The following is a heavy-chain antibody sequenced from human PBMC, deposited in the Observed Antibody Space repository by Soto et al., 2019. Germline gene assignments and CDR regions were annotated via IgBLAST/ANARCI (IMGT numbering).Heavy chain of an antibody. V-gene: IGHV3-30*04. CDR2: ISYDGINQ. Sequence: GGSLRLSCAASGFSLSSYAMHWVRQAPGKALEWVAVISYDGINQKYADSVKGRFTISRDNSKNTLYLQMNSLRAEDTAVFHCARDSFPTTPKGNGVYIYYRVDVWGPGAKVTVYS. CDR3: ARDSFPTTPKGNGVYIYYRVDV. J-gene: IGHJ6*02. D-gene: IGHD4-4*01. CDR1: GFSLSSYA.